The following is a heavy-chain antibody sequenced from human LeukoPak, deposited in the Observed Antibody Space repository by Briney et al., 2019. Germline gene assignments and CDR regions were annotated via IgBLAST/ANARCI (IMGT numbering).Heavy chain of an antibody. CDR3: ASSEEDIVVVVAAFDAFDI. Sequence: ASVKVSCKASGYTFTSYGISWVRQAPGQGLEWMGWISAYNGNTNYAQKLQGRVTMTTDTSTSTAYMELSSLRSEDTAVYYCASSEEDIVVVVAAFDAFDIWGQGTMVTVSS. D-gene: IGHD2-15*01. V-gene: IGHV1-18*01. CDR2: ISAYNGNT. J-gene: IGHJ3*02. CDR1: GYTFTSYG.